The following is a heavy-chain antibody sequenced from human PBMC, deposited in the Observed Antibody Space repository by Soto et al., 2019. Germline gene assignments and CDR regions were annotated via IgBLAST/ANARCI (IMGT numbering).Heavy chain of an antibody. D-gene: IGHD3-10*01. CDR1: EFTFSSYC. CDR3: ARTYGSGKFSAFDI. CDR2: ISSSGGRT. Sequence: RGSPRLSFAASEFTFSSYCMGWVRQAPGKGLEWVSHISSSGGRTYYADSGKGRFTISRDNAKNSLYLQMNSLRAEDTAVYYCARTYGSGKFSAFDIWGQGTMVTVSS. V-gene: IGHV3-48*01. J-gene: IGHJ3*02.